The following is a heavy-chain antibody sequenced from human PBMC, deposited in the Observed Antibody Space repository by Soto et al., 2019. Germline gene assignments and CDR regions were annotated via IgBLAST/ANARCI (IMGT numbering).Heavy chain of an antibody. Sequence: EVQLVVSGGGLVKPGGSLRLSCAASGFTFSYYSMTWVRQAPGRGLEWVSSISSSTTYISYSDSVRGRFTISRDNAYNSLYLQMHSLRAKDTAVYYCARDPVGVDSALHFASWGQGSLVTVS. J-gene: IGHJ4*02. V-gene: IGHV3-21*02. CDR1: GFTFSYYS. CDR2: ISSSTTYI. D-gene: IGHD2-21*01. CDR3: ARDPVGVDSALHFAS.